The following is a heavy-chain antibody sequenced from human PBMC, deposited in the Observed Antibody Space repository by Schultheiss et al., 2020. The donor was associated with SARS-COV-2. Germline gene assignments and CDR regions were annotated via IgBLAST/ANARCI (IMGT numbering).Heavy chain of an antibody. D-gene: IGHD3-3*01. CDR1: GGSISSSSYY. Sequence: SETLSLTCTVSGGSISSSSYYWSWIRQHPGKGLEWIGYIYYSGRTYYNPSLKSRVTISVDTSKNQFSLKLSSVTAADTAVYYCARGIPRELSTRIKYYDFWSGAVPYYYYGMDVWGQGTTVTVSS. CDR2: IYYSGRT. J-gene: IGHJ6*02. CDR3: ARGIPRELSTRIKYYDFWSGAVPYYYYGMDV. V-gene: IGHV4-31*03.